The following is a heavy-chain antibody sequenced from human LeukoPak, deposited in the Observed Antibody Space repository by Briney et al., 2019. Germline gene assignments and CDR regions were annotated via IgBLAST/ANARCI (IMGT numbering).Heavy chain of an antibody. D-gene: IGHD1-26*01. V-gene: IGHV3-23*01. CDR2: ISGSGGST. CDR1: GFTFSSYA. CDR3: ARAIVGGKYFDY. J-gene: IGHJ4*02. Sequence: GGSLRLSCAASGFTFSSYAMSWVRQAPGKGLEWVSAISGSGGSTYYADSVKGRFTISRDNSKNTLYLQMNSLRAEDTAVYYCARAIVGGKYFDYWGQGTLVTVSS.